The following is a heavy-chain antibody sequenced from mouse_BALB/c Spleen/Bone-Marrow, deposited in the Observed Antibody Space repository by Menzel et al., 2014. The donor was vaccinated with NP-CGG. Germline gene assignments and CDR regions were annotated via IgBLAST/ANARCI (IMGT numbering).Heavy chain of an antibody. V-gene: IGHV1-80*01. CDR3: ARREYYRYDSFAY. CDR2: IYPGDGDT. D-gene: IGHD2-14*01. J-gene: IGHJ3*01. Sequence: QVQLQQSGAELVRPGSSVKISCKASGYAFSSYWMNWVKQRPGQGLEWIGQIYPGDGDTNYNGKFKGKATLTADKSSSTAYMQLSSLTSEDSAVYFCARREYYRYDSFAYWGQGTLVTVSA. CDR1: GYAFSSYW.